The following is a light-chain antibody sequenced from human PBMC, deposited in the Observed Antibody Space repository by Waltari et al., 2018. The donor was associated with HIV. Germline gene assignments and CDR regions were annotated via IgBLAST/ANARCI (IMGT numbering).Light chain of an antibody. CDR1: SSNIGNNY. J-gene: IGLJ1*01. V-gene: IGLV1-51*01. Sequence: QSVLTQPPSVSAAPGQKVTISCSGSSSNIGNNYVSWYQQLPGTAPKLLIYDHNKRLSGIPDRFAGSKSGTSATLDITGLQTGDEADYYCGTWDTSLSASFVFGTGTEVTIL. CDR3: GTWDTSLSASFV. CDR2: DHN.